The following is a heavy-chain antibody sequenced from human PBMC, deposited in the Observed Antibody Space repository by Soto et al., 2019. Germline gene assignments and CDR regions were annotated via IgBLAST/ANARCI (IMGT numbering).Heavy chain of an antibody. Sequence: SETLCLTCTVSGGSISSYYWSWSRQPPGKGLEWIGYIYYSGSTNYNPSLKSRVTISVDTSKNQFSLKLSSVTAADTAVYYCARHARHYELWSDYRYYYDYWGQGTLVTVSS. J-gene: IGHJ4*02. CDR2: IYYSGST. CDR1: GGSISSYY. D-gene: IGHD3-3*01. CDR3: ARHARHYELWSDYRYYYDY. V-gene: IGHV4-59*08.